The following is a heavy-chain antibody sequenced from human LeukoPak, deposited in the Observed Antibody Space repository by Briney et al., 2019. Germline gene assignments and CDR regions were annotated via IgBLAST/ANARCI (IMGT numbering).Heavy chain of an antibody. Sequence: GGSLRLSCAASGFTFSSYGMHWVRQAPGKGLVWVSRINSDGSSTSYADSVKGRFTISRDNAKNTLYLQMNSLRAEDTAVYYCHYYGSGSYYLPSWYYYMDVWGKGTTVTISS. CDR1: GFTFSSYG. D-gene: IGHD3-10*01. V-gene: IGHV3-74*01. CDR3: HYYGSGSYYLPSWYYYMDV. J-gene: IGHJ6*03. CDR2: INSDGSST.